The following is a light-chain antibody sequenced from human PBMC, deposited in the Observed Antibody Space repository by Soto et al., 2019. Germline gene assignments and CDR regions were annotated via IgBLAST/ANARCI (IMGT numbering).Light chain of an antibody. CDR3: QQYGSSPGT. J-gene: IGKJ1*01. CDR2: GAS. CDR1: QSVSSSY. Sequence: EIVLTQSPGTLSLSPGERATLSCRASQSVSSSYLAWYQQKPGQAPRLLIYGASSRATGIPDRVSGSGSGTDFTLIISRLEPEDFAVYYCQQYGSSPGTFGQGTKVDI. V-gene: IGKV3-20*01.